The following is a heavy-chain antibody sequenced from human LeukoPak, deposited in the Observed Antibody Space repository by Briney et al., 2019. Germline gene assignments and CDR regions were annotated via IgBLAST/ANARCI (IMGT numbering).Heavy chain of an antibody. CDR2: ISSSSSYI. CDR3: ARDGNILTGYYIAPYGMDV. D-gene: IGHD3-9*01. CDR1: GFTFSSYS. J-gene: IGHJ6*04. V-gene: IGHV3-21*01. Sequence: GGSLRLSCAASGFTFSSYSMNWVRQAPGKGLEWVSSISSSSSYIYYADSVKGRFTISRDNAKNSLYLQMNSLRAEDTAVYYCARDGNILTGYYIAPYGMDVWGKGTTVTVSS.